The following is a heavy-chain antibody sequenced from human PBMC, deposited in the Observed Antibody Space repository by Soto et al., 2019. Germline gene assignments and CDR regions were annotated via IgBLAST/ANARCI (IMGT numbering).Heavy chain of an antibody. CDR1: GFTFSSYG. D-gene: IGHD1-26*01. V-gene: IGHV3-48*01. CDR3: ARRVGAEDRYFDY. Sequence: GGSLRLSCAASGFTFSSYGMNWVRQAPGKGLEWVSYISTSSSTIHYADSVKGRFTISRDNSKNTLYLQMNSLRAEDTAVYYCARRVGAEDRYFDYWGQGTLVTVSS. J-gene: IGHJ4*02. CDR2: ISTSSSTI.